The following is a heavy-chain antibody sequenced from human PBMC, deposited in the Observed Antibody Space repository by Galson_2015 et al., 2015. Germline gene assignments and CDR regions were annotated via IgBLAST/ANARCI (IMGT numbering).Heavy chain of an antibody. CDR2: ISSSSSTI. V-gene: IGHV3-48*02. CDR1: GFTFSSYS. Sequence: SLRLSCAASGFTFSSYSMNWVRQAPGKGLEWVSYISSSSSTIYYADSVKGRFTISRDNAKNSLYLQMNSLRDEDTAVYYCARDFSNYASGGYYYGMDVWGQGTTVTVSS. D-gene: IGHD4-11*01. J-gene: IGHJ6*02. CDR3: ARDFSNYASGGYYYGMDV.